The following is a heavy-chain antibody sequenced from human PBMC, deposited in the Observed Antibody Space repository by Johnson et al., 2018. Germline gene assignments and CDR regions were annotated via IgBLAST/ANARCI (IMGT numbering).Heavy chain of an antibody. CDR3: VKEGGGVKEPSFQY. CDR2: ITWDGGVT. Sequence: LGQAGGVVVEAGGSLGLWCVTSGFEFEDYTLHWVRQTPENGLEWVSFITWDGGVTHNADFVKGRVFISRDNRKNSLFLQMSRLKPEDTGLYYCVKEGGGVKEPSFQYWCQGTLVIVSS. D-gene: IGHD4-23*01. CDR1: GFEFEDYT. J-gene: IGHJ1*01. V-gene: IGHV3-43*01.